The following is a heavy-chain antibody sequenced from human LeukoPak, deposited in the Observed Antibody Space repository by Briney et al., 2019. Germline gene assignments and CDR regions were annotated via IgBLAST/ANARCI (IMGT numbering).Heavy chain of an antibody. J-gene: IGHJ1*01. CDR1: GFTFSSYA. CDR2: ISGSGVTT. CDR3: AKKVVVGATSPYSDFQD. V-gene: IGHV3-23*01. Sequence: PGGSLRLSCVASGFTFSSYAMSWVRQALGKGLEWVSAISGSGVTTHYAGSVKGRFSISRDNSKNTLYLQMNSLRAEDTALYYCAKKVVVGATSPYSDFQDWGQGTLVTVSS. D-gene: IGHD1-26*01.